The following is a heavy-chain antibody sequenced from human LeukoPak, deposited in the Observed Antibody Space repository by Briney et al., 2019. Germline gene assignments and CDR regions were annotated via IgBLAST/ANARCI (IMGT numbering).Heavy chain of an antibody. CDR1: GYTFTGYY. V-gene: IGHV1-2*02. CDR2: INPNSGGT. D-gene: IGHD3-22*01. J-gene: IGHJ6*03. CDR3: ARGLNYYDSSGYYGYLYYYYYYYMDV. Sequence: GASVKVSCKASGYTFTGYYMHWVRQAPGQGLEWMGWINPNSGGTNYAQKFQGRVTMTRNTSISTAYMELSSLRSEDTAVYYCARGLNYYDSSGYYGYLYYYYYYYMDVWGKGTTVTISS.